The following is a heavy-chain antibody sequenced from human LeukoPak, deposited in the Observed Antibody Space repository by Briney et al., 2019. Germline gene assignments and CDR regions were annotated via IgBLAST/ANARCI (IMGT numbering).Heavy chain of an antibody. CDR2: IYYSGST. CDR1: GGSISSSSYY. CDR3: VAYSSSSSGDY. D-gene: IGHD6-6*01. Sequence: SETLSLTCTVSGGSISSSSYYWGWIRQPPGKGLEWIGSIYYSGSTYYNPSLKSRVTTSVDTSKNQFSLKLSSVTAADTAVYYCVAYSSSSSGDYWGQGTLVTVSS. V-gene: IGHV4-39*07. J-gene: IGHJ4*02.